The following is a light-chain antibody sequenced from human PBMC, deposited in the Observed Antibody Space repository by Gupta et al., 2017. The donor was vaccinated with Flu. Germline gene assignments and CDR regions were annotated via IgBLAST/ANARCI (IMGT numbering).Light chain of an antibody. CDR3: QSADSSGCDVV. V-gene: IGLV3-25*03. Sequence: GQTARSTCSGDALPKQYAYWYQQKPGQAPVLLIYKDSQRPSGIPERFSGSSSGTRVTLTISGVQAEDEADYYCQSADSSGCDVVFGGGTKVTVL. J-gene: IGLJ2*01. CDR2: KDS. CDR1: ALPKQY.